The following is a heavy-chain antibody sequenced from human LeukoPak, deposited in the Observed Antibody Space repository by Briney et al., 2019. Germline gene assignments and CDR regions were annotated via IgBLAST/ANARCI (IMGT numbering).Heavy chain of an antibody. J-gene: IGHJ4*02. Sequence: ASVKVSCKASGYTFTGYYMHWVRQAPGQGLEWMGWISPNSGGTNYAQKFQGRVTMTRDTSISTAYMDLTRLGSDDTAVYYCAREGRGYVYWGQGTLVTVSS. CDR1: GYTFTGYY. CDR3: AREGRGYVY. V-gene: IGHV1-2*02. CDR2: ISPNSGGT. D-gene: IGHD3-16*01.